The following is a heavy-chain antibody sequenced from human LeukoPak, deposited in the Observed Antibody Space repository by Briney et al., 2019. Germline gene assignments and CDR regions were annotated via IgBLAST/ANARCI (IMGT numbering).Heavy chain of an antibody. V-gene: IGHV4-4*07. J-gene: IGHJ5*02. CDR1: GDSISSYY. D-gene: IGHD2-21*02. CDR3: ARVTDPRYNWFDP. CDR2: IHASGST. Sequence: SETLSLTCTVSGDSISSYYWTWIRQPAGKGPEWIGRIHASGSTNYNPSLKSRVNMSVDTSKNQFSLRLNSVTAADTAVYYCARVTDPRYNWFDPWGQGTLVTVSS.